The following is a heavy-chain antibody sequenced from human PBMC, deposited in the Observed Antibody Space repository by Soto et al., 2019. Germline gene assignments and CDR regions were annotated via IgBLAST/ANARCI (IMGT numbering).Heavy chain of an antibody. CDR3: ATLGGGVPAAYYYYYYMDV. CDR1: GFTFGSYA. D-gene: IGHD2-2*01. Sequence: GGSLRLSCAASGFTFGSYAMSWVRQAPGKGLEWVSAISGSGGSTYYADSVKGRFTISRDNSKNTLYLQMNSLRAEDTAVYYCATLGGGVPAAYYYYYYMDVWGKGTTVTVSS. J-gene: IGHJ6*03. V-gene: IGHV3-23*01. CDR2: ISGSGGST.